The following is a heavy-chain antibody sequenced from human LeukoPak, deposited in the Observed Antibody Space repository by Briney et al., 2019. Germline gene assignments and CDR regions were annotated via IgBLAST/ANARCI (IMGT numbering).Heavy chain of an antibody. V-gene: IGHV4-38-2*01. CDR1: GYSITSGYY. CDR3: ARALDHGDSPFDY. Sequence: TSETLSLTCVVSGYSITSGYYWGWIRQPPGKGLDWIGNMYHSGRTYHNPSLKSRVTISVDTSKKQFSLQLRSVTDADTAVYYCARALDHGDSPFDYWGQGTLVTVSS. J-gene: IGHJ4*02. D-gene: IGHD4-17*01. CDR2: MYHSGRT.